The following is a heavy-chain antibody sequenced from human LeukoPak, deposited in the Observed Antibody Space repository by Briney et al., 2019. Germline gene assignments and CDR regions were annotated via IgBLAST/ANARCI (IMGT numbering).Heavy chain of an antibody. D-gene: IGHD3-10*01. V-gene: IGHV3-48*03. CDR2: IRSSGTSI. CDR1: GFTFSNYE. Sequence: PGGSLSLSCAASGFTFSNYEMNWVRQAPGKGRGGGSYIRSSGTSIYYADSVKGRFTISRDNSKNTLYLQMNSLRAEDTAVYYCAKARYGSGSYYDFDYWGQGTLVTVSS. CDR3: AKARYGSGSYYDFDY. J-gene: IGHJ4*02.